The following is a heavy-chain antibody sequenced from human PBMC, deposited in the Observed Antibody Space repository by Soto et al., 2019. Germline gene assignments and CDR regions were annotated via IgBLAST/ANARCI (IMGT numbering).Heavy chain of an antibody. V-gene: IGHV1-69*06. D-gene: IGHD2-2*01. Sequence: QVQLVQSGAEVKKPGSSVKVSCKASGGTFSSYAISWVRQAPGQGLEWMGGIIPIFGTANYAQKFQGRVTITADKSTSTAYMELSSLRSEDTAVYYCARGCSSTSCYPTNYYYYGMDVWGQGTTVTVSS. J-gene: IGHJ6*02. CDR1: GGTFSSYA. CDR2: IIPIFGTA. CDR3: ARGCSSTSCYPTNYYYYGMDV.